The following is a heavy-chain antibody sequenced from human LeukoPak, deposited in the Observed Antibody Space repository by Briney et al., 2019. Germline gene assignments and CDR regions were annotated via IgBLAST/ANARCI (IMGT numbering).Heavy chain of an antibody. CDR2: IYYSGST. D-gene: IGHD3-10*01. V-gene: IGHV4-39*07. CDR1: GGSINNSPYY. CDR3: ARAGDYYVSGSYLGY. Sequence: SETLSLTCTVSGGSINNSPYYWGWIRQPPGKGLEWIGTIYYSGSTYYNPSLNSRVTISVDTSKNHFSLKLSSVTAADAAVYYCARAGDYYVSGSYLGYWGQGTLVTVSS. J-gene: IGHJ4*02.